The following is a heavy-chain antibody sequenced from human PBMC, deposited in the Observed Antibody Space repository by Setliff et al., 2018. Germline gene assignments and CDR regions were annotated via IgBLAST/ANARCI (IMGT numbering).Heavy chain of an antibody. Sequence: NPSETLSLTCTVYGGSFSDYYWGWIRQSPGKRPEWIAEINQSGNTNYNPSLNSRVSVSVDTPTNQFSLKVFSVTAADTAVYYCARNWRDSGYDYWGQGIVVTVSS. V-gene: IGHV4-34*10. CDR1: GGSFSDYY. D-gene: IGHD5-12*01. CDR2: INQSGNT. CDR3: ARNWRDSGYDY. J-gene: IGHJ4*02.